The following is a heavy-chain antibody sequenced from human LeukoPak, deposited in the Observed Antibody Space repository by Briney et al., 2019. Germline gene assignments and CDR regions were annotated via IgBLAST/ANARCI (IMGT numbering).Heavy chain of an antibody. CDR1: GFTFSSYG. J-gene: IGHJ3*02. Sequence: GGSLRLSCAASGFTFSSYGMHWVRQAPGKGLEWVAVIWYDGSNKYYADSVKGRFTVSRDNSKNTLYLQMNSLRAEDTAVYYCARDIGWNGDAFDIWGQGTMVTVSS. CDR2: IWYDGSNK. V-gene: IGHV3-33*01. D-gene: IGHD1-1*01. CDR3: ARDIGWNGDAFDI.